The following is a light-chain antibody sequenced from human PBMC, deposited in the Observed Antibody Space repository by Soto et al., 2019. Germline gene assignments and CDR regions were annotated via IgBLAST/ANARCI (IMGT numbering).Light chain of an antibody. Sequence: EIVLTQSPGTLSLSPGERATLSCRASQTVGSNYLAWYQQKPGQAPRLLIYGASSRATGIPDRFSGSGSGADFTTPISRLVPEDVAVYYCRQYGSSPPYTFGRGTKLEIK. CDR3: RQYGSSPPYT. V-gene: IGKV3-20*01. CDR1: QTVGSNY. CDR2: GAS. J-gene: IGKJ2*01.